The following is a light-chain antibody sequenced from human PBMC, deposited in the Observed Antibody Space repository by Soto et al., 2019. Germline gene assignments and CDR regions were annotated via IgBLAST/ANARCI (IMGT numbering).Light chain of an antibody. J-gene: IGLJ2*01. CDR3: CSYAGSPTFVI. V-gene: IGLV2-23*02. Sequence: QSALTQPASVSGSPGQSITIPCTGASSDVGSYNLVSWYQQHPGKAPKLMIYEVSRRPSGISNRFSGSKSGNTASLTISGLQAEDEADYYCCSYAGSPTFVIFGGGTQLTGL. CDR2: EVS. CDR1: SSDVGSYNL.